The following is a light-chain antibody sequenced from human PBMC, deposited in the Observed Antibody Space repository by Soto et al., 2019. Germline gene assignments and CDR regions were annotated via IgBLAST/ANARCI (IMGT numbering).Light chain of an antibody. J-gene: IGKJ3*01. CDR3: QEYNSDQFT. V-gene: IGKV1-5*01. CDR2: DAS. Sequence: DIPMTQSPSTLSASVGDRVTITCRASQSISSWLAWDQQKPGKAPKVLIFDASSLESGVPSRFSGSGSGTEFTLTISSLQPDDFAAYYCQEYNSDQFTFGPGTKVDIK. CDR1: QSISSW.